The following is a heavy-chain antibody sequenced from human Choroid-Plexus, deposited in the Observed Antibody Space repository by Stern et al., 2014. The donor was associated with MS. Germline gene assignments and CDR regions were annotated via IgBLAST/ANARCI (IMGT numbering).Heavy chain of an antibody. J-gene: IGHJ4*02. D-gene: IGHD2-15*01. CDR1: GFTFSNFG. Sequence: MQLVESGGGVAQPGRPLILSCAASGFTFSNFGMHWVRQAPGKGLEWVALISYDGSDKYYADSGKGRFTIFRDNSKNTLYMHMNSLRAEDTAVYYCAKDRQWSTYFFDYWGQGSLVTVSS. CDR2: ISYDGSDK. V-gene: IGHV3-30*18. CDR3: AKDRQWSTYFFDY.